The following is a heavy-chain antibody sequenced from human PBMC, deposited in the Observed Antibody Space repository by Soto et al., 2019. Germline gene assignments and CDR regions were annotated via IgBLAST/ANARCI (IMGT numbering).Heavy chain of an antibody. CDR1: GFTFSSYA. CDR2: ISGSGGST. J-gene: IGHJ4*02. CDR3: TKHSVPAAPFDS. D-gene: IGHD2-2*01. Sequence: EVQLLESGGGLVQPGGSMRLSCAASGFTFSSYAMSWVRQAPGMGLEWVSAISGSGGSTYYADSVKGRFTITRDNSKNTLYLQINSLRAEDTAVYYCTKHSVPAAPFDSLGQGTLVAGSS. V-gene: IGHV3-23*01.